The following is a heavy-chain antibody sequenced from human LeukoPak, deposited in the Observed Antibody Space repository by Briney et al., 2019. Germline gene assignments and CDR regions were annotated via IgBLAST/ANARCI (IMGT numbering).Heavy chain of an antibody. CDR2: IYYSGST. J-gene: IGHJ4*02. V-gene: IGHV4-59*01. Sequence: KSSETLSLTCAVYGGSFSGYYWSWIRQPPGKGLEWIGYIYYSGSTNYNPSLKSRVTISVDTSKNQFSLKLSSVTAADTAVYYCARDRPSSSGPHFDYWGQGTLVTVSS. CDR1: GGSFSGYY. D-gene: IGHD3-22*01. CDR3: ARDRPSSSGPHFDY.